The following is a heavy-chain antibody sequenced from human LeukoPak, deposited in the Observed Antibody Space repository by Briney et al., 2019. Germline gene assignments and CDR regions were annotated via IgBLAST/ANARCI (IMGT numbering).Heavy chain of an antibody. CDR3: ARTRYSSSWYYFDY. CDR2: IHYSGST. CDR1: GGSISSYY. J-gene: IGHJ4*02. V-gene: IGHV4-59*01. Sequence: SGTLSLTCTVSGGSISSYYWSWIRQPSGKGLEWSGYIHYSGSTNYNPSLKSRVTISVDTSKNQFSLKLSSVTAADTAVYYCARTRYSSSWYYFDYWGQGTLVTVSS. D-gene: IGHD6-13*01.